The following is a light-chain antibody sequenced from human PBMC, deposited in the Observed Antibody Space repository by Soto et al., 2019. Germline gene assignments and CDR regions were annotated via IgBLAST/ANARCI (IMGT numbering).Light chain of an antibody. CDR2: EVS. V-gene: IGLV2-14*01. CDR1: SSDVGGYNY. J-gene: IGLJ1*01. Sequence: QSAMTQPACVSGSPGQSITISCTGASSDVGGYNYVSWYQQHPGKAPKLMIYEVSNRPSGVSSRFSGSKSGNTASLTISGLQSEDEADYYCSSYTDSRTYVFGTWTKVTVL. CDR3: SSYTDSRTYV.